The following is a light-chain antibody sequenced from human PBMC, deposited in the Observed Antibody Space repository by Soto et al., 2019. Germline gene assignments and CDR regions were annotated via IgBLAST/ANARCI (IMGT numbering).Light chain of an antibody. CDR2: WAS. CDR3: QQYYSTPFT. CDR1: QSVFYSSDNKNN. J-gene: IGKJ3*01. Sequence: DIVMTQSPDSLAVSLGERATFNCKSSQSVFYSSDNKNNLAWYQQKPGQPPKLLIYWASTREFGVPDRFSGSGSGTDFTLTISSLQAEDVAVYYCQQYYSTPFTFGPGTKVDIK. V-gene: IGKV4-1*01.